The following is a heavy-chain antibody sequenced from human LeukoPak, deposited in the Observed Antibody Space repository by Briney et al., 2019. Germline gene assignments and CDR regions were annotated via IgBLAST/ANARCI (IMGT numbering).Heavy chain of an antibody. CDR1: GFTFSSYA. V-gene: IGHV3-23*01. CDR3: ARDRPAYYYDSSGYYLNYYYGMDV. J-gene: IGHJ6*02. Sequence: PGGSLRLSCAASGFTFSSYAMSWVRQAPGKGLEWVSAISGSGGSTYYADSVKGRFTISRDNSKNTLYLQMNSLRAEDTAVYYCARDRPAYYYDSSGYYLNYYYGMDVWGQGTTVTVSS. CDR2: ISGSGGST. D-gene: IGHD3-22*01.